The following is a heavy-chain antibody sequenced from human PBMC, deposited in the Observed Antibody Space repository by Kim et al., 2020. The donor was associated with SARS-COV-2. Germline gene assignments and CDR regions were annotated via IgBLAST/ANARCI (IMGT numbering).Heavy chain of an antibody. V-gene: IGHV1-69*01. J-gene: IGHJ4*02. Sequence: TANHAQKFQGRVTITADESTSTAYMELSSLRSEDTAVYYCARKVGSGYCFWGQGTLVTVSS. CDR2: TA. CDR3: ARKVGSGYCF. D-gene: IGHD3-3*01.